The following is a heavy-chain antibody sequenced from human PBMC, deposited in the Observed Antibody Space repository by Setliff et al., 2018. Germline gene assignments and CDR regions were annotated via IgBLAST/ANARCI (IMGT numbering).Heavy chain of an antibody. CDR1: GFTFSSYW. CDR3: AREPTVTTLDY. Sequence: GGSLRLSCAASGFTFSSYWMHWVRQAPGKGLVWVSRINSDGSSTSYADSVKGRFTISRDNAKNSLYLQMTSLRAEDTAVYYCAREPTVTTLDYWGQGTLVTVSS. CDR2: INSDGSST. J-gene: IGHJ4*02. D-gene: IGHD4-4*01. V-gene: IGHV3-74*01.